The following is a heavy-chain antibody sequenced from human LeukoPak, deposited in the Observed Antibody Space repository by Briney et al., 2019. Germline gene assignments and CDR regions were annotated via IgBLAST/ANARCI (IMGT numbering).Heavy chain of an antibody. CDR1: GGSISSSSYY. Sequence: PSETLSLTCTVSGGSISSSSYYWAWIRQPPGKGLEWIGSIYYSGSTNYNPSLKSRVTISVDTSKNQFSLKLSSVTAADTAVYYCGRRGSSGWYGYWGQGTLVTVSS. CDR3: GRRGSSGWYGY. J-gene: IGHJ4*02. D-gene: IGHD6-19*01. V-gene: IGHV4-39*07. CDR2: IYYSGST.